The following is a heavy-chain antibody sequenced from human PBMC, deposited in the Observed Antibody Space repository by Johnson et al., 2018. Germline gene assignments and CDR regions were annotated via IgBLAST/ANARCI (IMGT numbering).Heavy chain of an antibody. CDR3: ARDGKHIVVVTSISAFDI. CDR2: IIPIFGAA. CDR1: GGTFSSYA. D-gene: IGHD2-21*02. J-gene: IGHJ3*02. Sequence: QVQLVESGAEVKKPGSSVKVSCKASGGTFSSYAISWVRQAPGQGLEWMGGIIPIFGAANYAPKFQGRITITADESTSTAYMELSSLRSEDTAVYYCARDGKHIVVVTSISAFDIWGQGTMVTVSS. V-gene: IGHV1-69*01.